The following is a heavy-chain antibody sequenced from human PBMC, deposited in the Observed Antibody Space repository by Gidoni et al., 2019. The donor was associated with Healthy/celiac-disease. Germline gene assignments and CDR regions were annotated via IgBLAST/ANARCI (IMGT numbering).Heavy chain of an antibody. CDR3: ASDATMGPFSAHYCYYGMDV. V-gene: IGHV1-18*01. D-gene: IGHD3-10*01. CDR1: GYDYTSYG. J-gene: IGHJ6*02. CDR2: ISAYHGTT. Sequence: QGQLEQSGAEVKKHGAPAKVSGKASGYDYTSYGSSWVRQAPGQGREWMGWISAYHGTTNSAQRLQGPVTMTTDTSPSTAYMVLRSLGSDDTAVYYCASDATMGPFSAHYCYYGMDVWGQGTTVTVSS.